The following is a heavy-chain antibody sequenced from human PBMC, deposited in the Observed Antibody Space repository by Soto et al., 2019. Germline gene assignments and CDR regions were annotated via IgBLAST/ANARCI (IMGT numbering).Heavy chain of an antibody. CDR2: INPNSGGT. CDR3: ARKGRNYYYGMDV. Sequence: ASVKVACKASGYTFTGYYMHWVRQAPGQGLEWMGWINPNSGGTNYAQKFQGWVTMTRDTSISTAYMELSRLRSDDTAVYYCARKGRNYYYGMDVWGQGTTVTVSS. CDR1: GYTFTGYY. V-gene: IGHV1-2*04. J-gene: IGHJ6*02.